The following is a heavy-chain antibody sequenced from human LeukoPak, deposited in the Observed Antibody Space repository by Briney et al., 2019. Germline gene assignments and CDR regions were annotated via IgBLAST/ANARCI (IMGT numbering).Heavy chain of an antibody. J-gene: IGHJ6*02. CDR1: GGTFSSYA. CDR3: ARVRYSSGWYHYYGMDV. Sequence: ASVKVSCKASGGTFSSYAISWVRQAPGQGLEWMGGIIPIFGTANYAQKFQGRVTITADESTSTAYMELSSLRSEDTAVYYCARVRYSSGWYHYYGMDVWGQGTTVTVSS. CDR2: IIPIFGTA. D-gene: IGHD6-19*01. V-gene: IGHV1-69*13.